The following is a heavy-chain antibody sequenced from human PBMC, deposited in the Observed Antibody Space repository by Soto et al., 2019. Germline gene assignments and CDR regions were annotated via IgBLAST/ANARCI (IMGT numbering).Heavy chain of an antibody. J-gene: IGHJ5*02. CDR2: INAGNGNT. CDR3: ARGDSSSWINWFDP. CDR1: GYTFTSYA. V-gene: IGHV1-3*01. D-gene: IGHD6-13*01. Sequence: RASVKVSCKASGYTFTSYAMHWVRQAPGQRLEWMGWINAGNGNTKYSQKFQGRVTITRDTSASTAYMELSSLRSEDTAVYYCARGDSSSWINWFDPWGQGTLVTVPQ.